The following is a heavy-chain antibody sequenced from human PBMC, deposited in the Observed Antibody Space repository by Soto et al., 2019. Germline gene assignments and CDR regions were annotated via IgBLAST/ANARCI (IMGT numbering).Heavy chain of an antibody. CDR3: ARDRGGDYFDY. Sequence: SETLSLTCTVSCVSISSYYWRWIRQPPGKGLEWIGYIYNGGSTKYNPSLKSRVTISVDMSKNQFSLKLSSVTAADTAVYYCARDRGGDYFDYWGQGALVTVSS. CDR2: IYNGGST. CDR1: CVSISSYY. D-gene: IGHD3-10*01. V-gene: IGHV4-59*01. J-gene: IGHJ4*02.